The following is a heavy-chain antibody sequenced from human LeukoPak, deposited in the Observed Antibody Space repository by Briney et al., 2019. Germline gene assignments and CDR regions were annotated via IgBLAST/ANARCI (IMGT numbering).Heavy chain of an antibody. CDR1: GYTFTGYY. CDR2: INPNSGDT. V-gene: IGHV1-2*02. Sequence: ASVKISCKASGYTFTGYYIHWVRQAPGQGLEWMAWINPNSGDTHYAQNFQGRVTMTRDTSISTASMDLSRLRSDDTAVYYCARAPKNDAYDIWGRGTMVTVSS. J-gene: IGHJ3*02. CDR3: ARAPKNDAYDI.